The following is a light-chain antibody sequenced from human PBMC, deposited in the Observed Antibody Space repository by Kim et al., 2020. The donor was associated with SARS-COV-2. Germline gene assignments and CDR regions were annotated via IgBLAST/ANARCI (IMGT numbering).Light chain of an antibody. J-gene: IGKJ4*01. CDR3: QQYTNWPLT. CDR2: GAS. Sequence: EIVMTQSPATLSVSPGERATLSCRASQSVSSDLAWYQQKPGQAPRLLIYGASTRATGIPARFSGSASGTDFTLTISSLQSEDFAVYYCQQYTNWPLTFGGGTKVDIK. CDR1: QSVSSD. V-gene: IGKV3-15*01.